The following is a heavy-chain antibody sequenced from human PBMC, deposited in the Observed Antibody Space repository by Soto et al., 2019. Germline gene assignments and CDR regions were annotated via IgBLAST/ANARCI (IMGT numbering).Heavy chain of an antibody. CDR1: GGTFSSYA. CDR3: ARGVIVLEGLLKSENYYYYGMDV. J-gene: IGHJ6*02. V-gene: IGHV1-69*12. Sequence: QVQLVQSGAEVKKPGSSVKVSCKASGGTFSSYAISWVRQAPGQGLEWMGGIIPIFGTANYAQKFQGRVTITADESTSTAYMELSSLRSEDTAVYYCARGVIVLEGLLKSENYYYYGMDVWGQGTTVTVSS. D-gene: IGHD2-21*01. CDR2: IIPIFGTA.